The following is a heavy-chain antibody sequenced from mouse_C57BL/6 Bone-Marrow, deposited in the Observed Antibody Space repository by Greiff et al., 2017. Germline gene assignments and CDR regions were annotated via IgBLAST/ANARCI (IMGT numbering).Heavy chain of an antibody. CDR1: GYTFTDPI. D-gene: IGHD3-2*02. CDR3: GRSGDYYAMDY. CDR2: IYPVSGET. V-gene: IGHV1-11*01. Sequence: QVQLQQSGAELASPGASVTLSCKASGYTFTDPIMNWVKKRPGQGLEWIGRIYPVSGETKYNQKFMVKATFSVDRSSGTVYMVLNILTSKDPAVYYCGRSGDYYAMDYWGQGTSVTVSS. J-gene: IGHJ4*01.